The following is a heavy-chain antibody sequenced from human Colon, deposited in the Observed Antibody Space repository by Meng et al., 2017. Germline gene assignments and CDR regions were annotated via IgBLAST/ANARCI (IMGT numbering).Heavy chain of an antibody. CDR1: GFTFNSHA. Sequence: GESLKISWAASGFTFNSHAMSWVRQAPGKGLEWVSAISGSGGSTYYAGSVKGRFTISRDNARNTLYLQMNNLRAEDTALYYCAKALDSSGYSYERCADYWGQGTLVTVSS. J-gene: IGHJ4*02. CDR2: ISGSGGST. V-gene: IGHV3-23*01. CDR3: AKALDSSGYSYERCADY. D-gene: IGHD3-22*01.